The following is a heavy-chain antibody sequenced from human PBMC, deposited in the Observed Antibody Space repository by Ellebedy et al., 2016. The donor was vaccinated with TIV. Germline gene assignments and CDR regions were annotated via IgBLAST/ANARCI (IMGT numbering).Heavy chain of an antibody. CDR1: GFTFSRYG. CDR3: ARPYDGGSYVPWD. V-gene: IGHV3-7*01. J-gene: IGHJ4*02. Sequence: GESLKISCVASGFTFSRYGMHWVRQAPGKGLEWVAKIKPDGSEKWYVDSVKGRFTISRDNAKNSLYLQMNSLRDEDTAVYYCARPYDGGSYVPWDWGQGTLVTVSS. D-gene: IGHD2-21*01. CDR2: IKPDGSEK.